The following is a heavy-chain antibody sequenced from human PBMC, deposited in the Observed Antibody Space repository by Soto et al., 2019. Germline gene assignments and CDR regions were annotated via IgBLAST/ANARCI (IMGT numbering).Heavy chain of an antibody. J-gene: IGHJ3*02. CDR1: GYSFTSYW. V-gene: IGHV5-51*01. Sequence: GESLKISCKGSGYSFTSYWIGWVRQMPGKGLEWMGIIYPGDSYTRYSPSFQGQVTISAHKSISTAYLQWSSLKASDTSMYYCARGGVVTATPLAFDIWGQGTMVTVSS. CDR3: ARGGVVTATPLAFDI. CDR2: IYPGDSYT. D-gene: IGHD2-21*02.